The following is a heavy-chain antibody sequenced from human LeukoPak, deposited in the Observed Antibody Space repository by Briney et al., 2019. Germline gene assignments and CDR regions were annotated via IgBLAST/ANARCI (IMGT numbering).Heavy chain of an antibody. D-gene: IGHD3-10*01. J-gene: IGHJ4*02. CDR1: GGSISSYY. CDR2: IYYSGST. V-gene: IGHV4-59*01. CDR3: ARVRPIAWRFGELFFDY. Sequence: SETLSLTCTVSGGSISSYYWSWIRQPPGKGLEWIGYIYYSGSTNYNPSLKSRVTISVDTSKNQFSLKLSSVTAADTAVYYCARVRPIAWRFGELFFDYWGQGTLVTVSS.